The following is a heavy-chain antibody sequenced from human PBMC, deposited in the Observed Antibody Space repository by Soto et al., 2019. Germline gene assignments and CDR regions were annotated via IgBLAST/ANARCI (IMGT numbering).Heavy chain of an antibody. CDR3: ARHPERIAEIGWFDP. CDR2: ISGSGSNT. D-gene: IGHD6-13*01. Sequence: PGGSLRLSCAASGFTFSSYAMSWVRQAPGKGLEWVSAISGSGSNTYYADSVKGRFTISRDNAKNSLYLQMNSLRAEDTAVYYCARHPERIAEIGWFDPWGQGTLVTVSS. J-gene: IGHJ5*02. V-gene: IGHV3-23*01. CDR1: GFTFSSYA.